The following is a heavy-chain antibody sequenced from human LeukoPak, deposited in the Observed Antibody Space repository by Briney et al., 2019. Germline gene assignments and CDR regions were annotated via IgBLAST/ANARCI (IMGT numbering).Heavy chain of an antibody. CDR1: GTSIRSHY. CDR2: IGYVHNSGST. V-gene: IGHV4-59*11. J-gene: IGHJ4*02. D-gene: IGHD1-1*01. Sequence: SETLSLTCTVSGTSIRSHYWSWLRQTPGKGLEWIGYIGYVHNSGSTNYSPSLKSRVTISLDTSKNQFSLKLNSVTAADTAVFYCARAGNWNDLDYWGQGTLVTVSS. CDR3: ARAGNWNDLDY.